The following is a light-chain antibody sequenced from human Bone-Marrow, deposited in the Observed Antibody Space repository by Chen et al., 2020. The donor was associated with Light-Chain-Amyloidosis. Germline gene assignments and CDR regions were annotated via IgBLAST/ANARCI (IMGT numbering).Light chain of an antibody. CDR1: SSDVGGYDF. CDR3: CSYAGSYSLYV. CDR2: DVS. V-gene: IGLV2-11*01. J-gene: IGLJ1*01. Sequence: QAALTHPRSVSGSPGQSVSISCTGTSSDVGGYDFVSWYQKHPVKAPKLMIYDVSKRPSGVPDRFSGSKSGNTASLTISGLQADDEADYYCCSYAGSYSLYVFGSGTKVTVL.